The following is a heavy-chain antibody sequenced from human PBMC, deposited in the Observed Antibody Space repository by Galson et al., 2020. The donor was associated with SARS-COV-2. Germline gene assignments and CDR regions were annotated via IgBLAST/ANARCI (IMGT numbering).Heavy chain of an antibody. CDR3: AKAGIAADGSFFYYVIDV. Sequence: TGGSLRLSCAASGLTFSSYAMSWVRQAPGKGLEWVSAISGRGDSTYYAASVKGRFTISRDNSKNTLFLQMNSLRVEDTAVYYCAKAGIAADGSFFYYVIDVWGQGTTVTVSS. J-gene: IGHJ6*02. D-gene: IGHD6-13*01. V-gene: IGHV3-23*01. CDR1: GLTFSSYA. CDR2: ISGRGDST.